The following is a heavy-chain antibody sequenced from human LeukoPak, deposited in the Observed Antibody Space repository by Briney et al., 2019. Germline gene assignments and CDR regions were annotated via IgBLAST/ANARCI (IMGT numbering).Heavy chain of an antibody. CDR1: GFTFSAYA. CDR2: ISGSGTDT. J-gene: IGHJ4*02. V-gene: IGHV3-23*01. Sequence: AGGSLRLSCAASGFTFSAYAMTWVRQAPGKGLEWVSTISGSGTDTYYADSVKGRSTISRDNSKNTLYLQMNSLRAEDTAVYYCAKVLREVTNFDYWGQGTLVTVSS. CDR3: AKVLREVTNFDY. D-gene: IGHD2-21*02.